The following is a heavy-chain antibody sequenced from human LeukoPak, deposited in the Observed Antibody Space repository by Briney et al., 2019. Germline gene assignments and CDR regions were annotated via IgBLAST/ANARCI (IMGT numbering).Heavy chain of an antibody. D-gene: IGHD3-16*01. V-gene: IGHV3-74*01. Sequence: GGSLRLSCAASGFTFSSYWMHWLRQAPGKGLVGVSRINSDGSTTRYADSVKGRFTISRDNAKNTLYLQTNSLRAEDTAVYYCATSLIAPGYAMDVWGQGTTVTVSS. CDR2: INSDGSTT. CDR1: GFTFSSYW. CDR3: ATSLIAPGYAMDV. J-gene: IGHJ6*02.